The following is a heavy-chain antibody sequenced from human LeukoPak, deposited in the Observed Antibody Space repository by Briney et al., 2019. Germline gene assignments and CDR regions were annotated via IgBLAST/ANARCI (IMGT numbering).Heavy chain of an antibody. Sequence: PGGSLRLSCAATGVTFSSYEMNWVCQAPGKGLEWVSYISSSGTTMYYADSVKGRFTISRDNAKNSLYLQMNSLRAEDTAIYYCAKGWQRWLQLPFDYWGQGTLVTVSS. CDR3: AKGWQRWLQLPFDY. D-gene: IGHD5-24*01. J-gene: IGHJ4*02. CDR2: ISSSGTTM. CDR1: GVTFSSYE. V-gene: IGHV3-48*03.